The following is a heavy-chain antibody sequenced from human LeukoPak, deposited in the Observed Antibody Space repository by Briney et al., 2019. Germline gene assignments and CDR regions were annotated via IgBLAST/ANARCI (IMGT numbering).Heavy chain of an antibody. J-gene: IGHJ4*02. V-gene: IGHV3-49*04. CDR3: TRDQNYGDYVSIFDY. CDR2: IRSKAYGGTT. CDR1: GFTFSSYS. D-gene: IGHD4-17*01. Sequence: GGSLRLSCAASGFTFSSYSMNWVRQAPGKGLEWVGFIRSKAYGGTTEYAASVKGRFTISRDDSKSIAYLQMNSLKTEDTAVYYCTRDQNYGDYVSIFDYWGQGTLVTVSS.